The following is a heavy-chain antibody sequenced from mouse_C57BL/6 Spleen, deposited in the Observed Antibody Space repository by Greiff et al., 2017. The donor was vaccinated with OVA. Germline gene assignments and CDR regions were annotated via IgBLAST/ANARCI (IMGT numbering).Heavy chain of an antibody. CDR1: GYTFTDYY. J-gene: IGHJ4*01. Sequence: VQLKESGPVLVKPGASVKMSCKASGYTFTDYYMNWVKQSHGKSLEWIGVINPYNGGTSYNQKFKGKATLTVDTSSSTAYMELNSLTSEDSAVDDCARKLGHYYAMDYWGQGTSVTVSS. D-gene: IGHD4-1*01. V-gene: IGHV1-19*01. CDR2: INPYNGGT. CDR3: ARKLGHYYAMDY.